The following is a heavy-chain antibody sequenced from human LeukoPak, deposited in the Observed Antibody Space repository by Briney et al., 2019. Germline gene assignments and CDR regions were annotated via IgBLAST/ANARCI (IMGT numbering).Heavy chain of an antibody. CDR3: AREGLPYSGDH. D-gene: IGHD4-11*01. CDR1: GFSFSTYW. Sequence: PGGSLRLSCAASGFSFSTYWMRWARQTPGKGLEWVANIKGDGSEINYVDSVKGRFTISRDNAKNSLSLQMNSLTADDMGVYYCAREGLPYSGDHWGQGTLVTVSS. V-gene: IGHV3-7*01. J-gene: IGHJ4*02. CDR2: IKGDGSEI.